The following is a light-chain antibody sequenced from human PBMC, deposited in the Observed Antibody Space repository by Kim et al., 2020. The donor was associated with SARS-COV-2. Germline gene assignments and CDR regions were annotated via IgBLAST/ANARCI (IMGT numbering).Light chain of an antibody. CDR3: QTWDSSTVV. Sequence: SYELTQPPSVSVSPGQTAIITCSGDKLGEKYACWYQQKPGQSPALVMYEDRKRPSGIPERFSGSNSGNTATLTISGTQAVDEADYYCQTWDSSTVVFGGGTQLTVL. CDR2: EDR. V-gene: IGLV3-1*01. J-gene: IGLJ3*02. CDR1: KLGEKY.